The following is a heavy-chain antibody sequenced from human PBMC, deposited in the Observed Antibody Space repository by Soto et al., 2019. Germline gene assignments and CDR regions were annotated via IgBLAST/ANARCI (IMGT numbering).Heavy chain of an antibody. V-gene: IGHV3-23*01. CDR1: GFTFSSYA. CDR3: ENLQLWTKFDY. J-gene: IGHJ4*02. D-gene: IGHD5-18*01. Sequence: GGSLRLSCAASGFTFSSYAMSWVRQAPGKGLEWVSAISGSGGSTYYADSVKGRFTISRDNSKNTLYLQMNSLRAEDTAVYYCENLQLWTKFDYWGQGALVTVSS. CDR2: ISGSGGST.